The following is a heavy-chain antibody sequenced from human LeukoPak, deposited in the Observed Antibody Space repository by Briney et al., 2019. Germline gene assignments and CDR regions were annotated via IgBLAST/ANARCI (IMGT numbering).Heavy chain of an antibody. Sequence: GASVKVSCKASGYTFTGYYMHRVRQAPGQGLEWMGWINPNSGGTNYAQKFQGRVTMTRDTSISTAYMELSRLRSDDTAVYYCARCVAAGIGCYYGMDVWGQGTTVTVSS. D-gene: IGHD6-13*01. CDR2: INPNSGGT. CDR3: ARCVAAGIGCYYGMDV. J-gene: IGHJ6*02. CDR1: GYTFTGYY. V-gene: IGHV1-2*02.